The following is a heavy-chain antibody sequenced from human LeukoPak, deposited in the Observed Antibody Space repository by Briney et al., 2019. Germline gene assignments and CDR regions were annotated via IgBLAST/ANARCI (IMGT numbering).Heavy chain of an antibody. CDR1: GGSISSYY. V-gene: IGHV4-59*01. CDR3: ARVAYDFWSGRRPYDAFDI. D-gene: IGHD3-3*01. J-gene: IGHJ3*02. Sequence: SETLSLTCTVSGGSISSYYWSWIRQPPGKGLEWIGYIYYSGSTNYNPSLKSRVTISVDTSKNQFSLKLSSVTAADTAVYYCARVAYDFWSGRRPYDAFDIWGQGTMVTVSS. CDR2: IYYSGST.